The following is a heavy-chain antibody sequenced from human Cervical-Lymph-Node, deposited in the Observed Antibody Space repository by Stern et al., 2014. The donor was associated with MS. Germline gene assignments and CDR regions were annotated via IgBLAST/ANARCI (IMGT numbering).Heavy chain of an antibody. J-gene: IGHJ4*02. CDR3: ARVLRRRVIGAPGAGYYFDY. V-gene: IGHV4-59*01. CDR1: GDSINYYY. CDR2: IFYRGST. D-gene: IGHD6-13*01. Sequence: VQLLESGPGLVQPSETLSLTCTVSGDSINYYYWGWIRQPPGKALEWIGYIFYRGSTTYNPSLKSRVTISVDTSKNQFSLNLSSVTAADTAVYYCARVLRRRVIGAPGAGYYFDYWGQGTLVTVPS.